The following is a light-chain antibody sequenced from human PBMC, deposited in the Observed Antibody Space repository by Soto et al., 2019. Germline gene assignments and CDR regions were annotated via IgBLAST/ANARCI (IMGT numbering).Light chain of an antibody. J-gene: IGKJ2*01. CDR2: GAS. CDR1: QSVGRT. Sequence: EIVMTQSPAILSVSPGERATLSCRASQSVGRTLAWYQQKPGQSPRLLVYGASTRANGTPARFSGSGSGTEFTLSISTLQSADFAVYYCQQYNQWPPYTVGQGTRVEMK. V-gene: IGKV3-15*01. CDR3: QQYNQWPPYT.